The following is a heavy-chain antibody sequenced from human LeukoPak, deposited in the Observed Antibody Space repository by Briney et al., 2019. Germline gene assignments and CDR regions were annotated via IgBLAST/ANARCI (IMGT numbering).Heavy chain of an antibody. CDR1: GFTFSSYG. CDR3: AKEFTYYFDY. Sequence: GGSLSLSCAASGFTFSSYGMHWVRQAPGKGLEWVAVISYDGSNKYYADSVKGRFTISRDNSKNTLYLQMNSLRAEDTAVYYCAKEFTYYFDYWGQGTLVTVSS. J-gene: IGHJ4*02. D-gene: IGHD2/OR15-2a*01. V-gene: IGHV3-30*18. CDR2: ISYDGSNK.